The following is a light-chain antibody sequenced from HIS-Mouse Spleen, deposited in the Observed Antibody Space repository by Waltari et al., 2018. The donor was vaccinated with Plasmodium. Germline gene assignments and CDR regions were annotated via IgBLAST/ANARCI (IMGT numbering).Light chain of an antibody. CDR2: KDS. J-gene: IGLJ2*01. V-gene: IGLV3-25*03. CDR3: QSADSSGTYRV. Sequence: SYELTQPPSVSVSPGQTARITCSGDPLPKQYAYWYQQKPGQAPVPVIYKDSERPSGIPERFSGSSSGTTVTLTISGVQAEDEADYYCQSADSSGTYRVFGGGTKLTVL. CDR1: PLPKQY.